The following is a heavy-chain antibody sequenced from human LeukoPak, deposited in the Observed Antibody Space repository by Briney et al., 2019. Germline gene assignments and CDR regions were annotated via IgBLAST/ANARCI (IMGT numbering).Heavy chain of an antibody. J-gene: IGHJ4*02. D-gene: IGHD3-10*01. V-gene: IGHV3-21*01. CDR2: ISSSSSYI. Sequence: GGSLRLSCAASGFTFSSYSMNWVRQAPGKGLEWVSSISSSSSYIYYADSVKGRFTISRDNAKNSLYLQMNSLRAEDTAVYYCARGGGDGSGSYYNYNFDYWGQGTLVTVSS. CDR1: GFTFSSYS. CDR3: ARGGGDGSGSYYNYNFDY.